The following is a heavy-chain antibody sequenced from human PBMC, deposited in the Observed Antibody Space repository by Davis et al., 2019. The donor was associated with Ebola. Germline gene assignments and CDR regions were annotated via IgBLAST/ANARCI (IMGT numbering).Heavy chain of an antibody. Sequence: MPSETLSLTCAVYGGSFSGYYWSWIRQPPGKGLEWIGEINHSGSTNYNPSLKSRVTISVDTSKNQFSLKLSSVTAADTAVYYCARVKKGCTNGVCYPNWFDPWGQGTLVTVSS. CDR1: GGSFSGYY. J-gene: IGHJ5*02. CDR2: INHSGST. D-gene: IGHD2-8*01. V-gene: IGHV4-34*01. CDR3: ARVKKGCTNGVCYPNWFDP.